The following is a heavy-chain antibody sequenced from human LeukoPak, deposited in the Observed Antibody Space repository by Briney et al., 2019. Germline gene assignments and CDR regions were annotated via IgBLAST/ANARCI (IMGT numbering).Heavy chain of an antibody. CDR2: ISGSGANT. CDR3: ARLLLGATEDY. CDR1: GFTFSSYA. D-gene: IGHD1-26*01. Sequence: VQPGGALRLSCAASGFTFSSYAMRWVRQAPGKGLEWVSAISGSGANTYYADSVKGRFTISRDNAKNSLFLQMNSLRAEDTAVYYCARLLLGATEDYWGQGTLVTVSS. V-gene: IGHV3-23*01. J-gene: IGHJ4*02.